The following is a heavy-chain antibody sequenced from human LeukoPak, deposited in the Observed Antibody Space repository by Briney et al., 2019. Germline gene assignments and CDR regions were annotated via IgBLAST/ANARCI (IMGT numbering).Heavy chain of an antibody. CDR1: GGSINSYY. Sequence: SETLSLTCTVSGGSINSYYYNWIRQPPGKGLEWIGYISYTGSTNYNPSLKSRVTISVDTSKNQFSLQLTSVTAADTAVYYCARDDYRGVTNFDPWGQGTLVTVSS. CDR3: ARDDYRGVTNFDP. D-gene: IGHD3-10*01. V-gene: IGHV4-59*01. J-gene: IGHJ5*02. CDR2: ISYTGST.